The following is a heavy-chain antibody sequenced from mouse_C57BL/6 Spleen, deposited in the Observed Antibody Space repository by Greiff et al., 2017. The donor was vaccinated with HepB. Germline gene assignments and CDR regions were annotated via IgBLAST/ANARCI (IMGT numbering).Heavy chain of an antibody. J-gene: IGHJ3*01. CDR3: VRRQDPDYDAAPWFAY. Sequence: EVQLQESGGGLVQPKGSLKLSCAASGFSFNTYAMNWVRQAPGKGLEWVARIRSKSNNYATYYADSVKDRFTISRDDSESMLYLQMNNLKTEDTAMYYCVRRQDPDYDAAPWFAYWGQGTLVTVSA. V-gene: IGHV10-1*01. D-gene: IGHD2-4*01. CDR1: GFSFNTYA. CDR2: IRSKSNNYAT.